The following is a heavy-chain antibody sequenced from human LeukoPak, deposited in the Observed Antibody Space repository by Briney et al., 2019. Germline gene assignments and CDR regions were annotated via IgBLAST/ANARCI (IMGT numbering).Heavy chain of an antibody. J-gene: IGHJ3*02. V-gene: IGHV4-59*01. D-gene: IGHD3-9*01. CDR3: ARARYVNSFYAFDI. Sequence: SETLSLSCTASGFTISSYYMSWIRLPPGKGLEWIGYLSKSGNTNYSASLKSRVTICGDTSKNQFFLKLSSVTAADTAMYYCARARYVNSFYAFDIWGQGTLVTVSS. CDR2: LSKSGNT. CDR1: GFTISSYY.